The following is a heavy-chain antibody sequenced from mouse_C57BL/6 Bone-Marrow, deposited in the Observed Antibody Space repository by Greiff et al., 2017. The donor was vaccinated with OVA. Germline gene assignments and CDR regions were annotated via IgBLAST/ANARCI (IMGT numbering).Heavy chain of an antibody. CDR1: GYTFTSYW. D-gene: IGHD1-1*01. CDR3: ARGTTGKFAY. CDR2: IDPNSGGT. Sequence: QVHVKQSGAELARPGASVKLSCKASGYTFTSYWMHWVKQRPGRGLEWIGRIDPNSGGTKYNEKFKSKATLTVDKPSSTAYMQLSSLTSEDSAVYYCARGTTGKFAYWGQGTLVTVSA. J-gene: IGHJ3*01. V-gene: IGHV1-72*01.